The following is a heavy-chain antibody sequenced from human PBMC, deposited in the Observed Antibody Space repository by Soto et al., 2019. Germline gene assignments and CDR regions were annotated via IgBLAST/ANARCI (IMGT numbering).Heavy chain of an antibody. V-gene: IGHV1-69*13. J-gene: IGHJ4*01. CDR2: IIPIFGTA. Sequence: SVKVSCKASGGTFSSYAISWVRQAPGQGLEWMGGIIPIFGTANYAQKFQGRVTITADESTSTAYMELSSLRSEDTAVYYCARGVVPSTMWVGPGVYHFDYWGHGTLVTVSS. CDR1: GGTFSSYA. CDR3: ARGVVPSTMWVGPGVYHFDY. D-gene: IGHD3-10*02.